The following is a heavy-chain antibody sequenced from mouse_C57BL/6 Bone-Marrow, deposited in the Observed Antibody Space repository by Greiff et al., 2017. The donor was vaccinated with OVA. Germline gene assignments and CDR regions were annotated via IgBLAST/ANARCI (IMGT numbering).Heavy chain of an antibody. CDR2: ILPSIGRT. Sequence: QVHVKQSGSELRSPGSSVKLSCKDFDSEFFPIAYMCWVRQKPEHGFEWIGGILPSIGRTIYGDKFEDKATLDADTMSNTAYLQLNSLTSEDSAIYYCERGRLRRDWYFDVWGTGTTVTVSS. J-gene: IGHJ1*03. CDR1: DSEFFPIAY. D-gene: IGHD2-4*01. V-gene: IGHV15-2*01. CDR3: ERGRLRRDWYFDV.